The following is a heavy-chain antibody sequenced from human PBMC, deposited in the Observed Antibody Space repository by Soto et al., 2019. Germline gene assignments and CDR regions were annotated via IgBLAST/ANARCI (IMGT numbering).Heavy chain of an antibody. J-gene: IGHJ5*01. CDR3: AKGRRAGGISAFSFDF. D-gene: IGHD3-16*01. CDR2: ISATGGGT. V-gene: IGHV3-23*01. CDR1: GFKFSNYA. Sequence: GGSLRLSCAASGFKFSNYAMSWVRQAPGKGLEWVSLISATGGGTYYADSVKGRFTISRDNSHNTLYLQVHSLTAEDTAVYYCAKGRRAGGISAFSFDFWGQGAQVTVSS.